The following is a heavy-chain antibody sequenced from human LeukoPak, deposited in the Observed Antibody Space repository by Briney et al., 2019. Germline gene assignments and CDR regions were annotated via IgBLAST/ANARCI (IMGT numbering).Heavy chain of an antibody. CDR3: ARDGSGSYYYYGMDV. Sequence: GGSLRLSCAASGFTVSSNYMNWVRQAPGKGLEWVSVIYSGGTTYYADSVKGRFTISRDNSKNTLYLQMNSLRAEDTAVYYCARDGSGSYYYYGMDVWGRGTTVTVSS. CDR2: IYSGGTT. J-gene: IGHJ6*02. CDR1: GFTVSSNY. D-gene: IGHD1-26*01. V-gene: IGHV3-53*01.